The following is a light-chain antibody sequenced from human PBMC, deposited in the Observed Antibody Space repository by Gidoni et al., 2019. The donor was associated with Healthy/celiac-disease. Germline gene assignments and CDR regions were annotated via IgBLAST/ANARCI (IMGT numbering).Light chain of an antibody. V-gene: IGLV3-1*01. CDR2: QDS. J-gene: IGLJ1*01. Sequence: YTLTHLPSVSVSSGQTASITCSGDKLGDKYACWYQQKPGQSPVLVIYQDSKRPSGIPERFSGSNSGNTATLTISGTQAMDEADYYCQAWDSSTALYVFGTGTKVTVL. CDR1: KLGDKY. CDR3: QAWDSSTALYV.